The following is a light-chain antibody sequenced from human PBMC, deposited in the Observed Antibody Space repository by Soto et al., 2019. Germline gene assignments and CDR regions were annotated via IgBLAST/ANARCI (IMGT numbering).Light chain of an antibody. V-gene: IGLV2-8*01. CDR3: SSYAGSNNRYV. Sequence: QSALTQPPSASGSPGQSVTISCTGTSSDVGGYNFVSWYQQHPGKAPKLMIYEVSKRPSGVPDRFSGSKSDNTASLTVSGLQAEDEADYYCSSYAGSNNRYVFRTGTKLTVL. CDR2: EVS. J-gene: IGLJ1*01. CDR1: SSDVGGYNF.